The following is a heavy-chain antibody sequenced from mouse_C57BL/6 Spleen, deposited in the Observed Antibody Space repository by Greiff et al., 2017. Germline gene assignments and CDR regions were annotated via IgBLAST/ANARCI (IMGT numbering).Heavy chain of an antibody. D-gene: IGHD2-1*01. V-gene: IGHV1-85*01. J-gene: IGHJ2*01. Sequence: VQLQQSGPELVKPGASVKLSCKASGYTFTSYDINWVKQRPGKGLEWIGWIYPRDGSTKYNEKFKGKATLTGDTSSSTAYMELHSLTSEDSAVYFCARKTYGNYGDYWGQGTTLTVSS. CDR1: GYTFTSYD. CDR2: IYPRDGST. CDR3: ARKTYGNYGDY.